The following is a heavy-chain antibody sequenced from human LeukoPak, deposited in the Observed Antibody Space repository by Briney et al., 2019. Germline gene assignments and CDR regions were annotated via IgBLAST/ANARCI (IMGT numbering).Heavy chain of an antibody. V-gene: IGHV3-7*01. J-gene: IGHJ4*02. CDR2: IKQDGSEK. D-gene: IGHD4-17*01. CDR3: ARDTQVNYGDYDY. CDR1: GFTFSSYW. Sequence: GGSLRLSCAASGFTFSSYWTSWVRQAPGKGLEWVANIKQDGSEKYYVDSVTGRFTIPRDNAKNSLYLKMKSLRAEDTAVYYCARDTQVNYGDYDYWGQGTLVTVSS.